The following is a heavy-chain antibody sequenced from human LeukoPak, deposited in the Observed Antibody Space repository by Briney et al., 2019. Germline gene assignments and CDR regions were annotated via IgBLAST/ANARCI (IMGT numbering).Heavy chain of an antibody. CDR1: GFSFSNYG. V-gene: IGHV3-30*18. J-gene: IGHJ4*02. Sequence: GESLRLSCTASGFSFSNYGMHWVRQAPGKGLEWITVISYDGSNEYYADSVKGRFTISRDNSTITLYLQMNSLRAEDTAVYYCVKGYYDFDYWGQGTLVTVSS. D-gene: IGHD3-3*01. CDR2: ISYDGSNE. CDR3: VKGYYDFDY.